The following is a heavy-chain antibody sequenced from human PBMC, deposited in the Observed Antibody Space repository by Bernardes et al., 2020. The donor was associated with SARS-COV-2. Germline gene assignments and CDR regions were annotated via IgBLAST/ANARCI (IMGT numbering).Heavy chain of an antibody. V-gene: IGHV1-2*04. J-gene: IGHJ5*02. D-gene: IGHD3-22*01. Sequence: ASVKVSCKASGYTFIGYYIHWVRQAPGQGLEWMGWITPNSGATYYARKFQGWVTMTRDTSISTAYMELSRLTDTAVYYCARGLSYYDDSSGYFQFDPWGQGTLVTVSS. CDR3: ARGLSYYDDSSGYFQFDP. CDR1: GYTFIGYY. CDR2: ITPNSGAT.